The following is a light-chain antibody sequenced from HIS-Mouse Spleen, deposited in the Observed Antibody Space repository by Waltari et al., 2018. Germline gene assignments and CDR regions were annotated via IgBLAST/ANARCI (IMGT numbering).Light chain of an antibody. J-gene: IGKJ1*01. CDR3: QQLNSYPPT. CDR2: GAS. V-gene: IGKV1-9*01. Sequence: DIRLTQSPSFLAAPVGDRVTITCRASQGISSYLARYQQKPGKAPKHLIYGASTLQSGVPSSFSGSGSGTECTLTISSLQPEDFATYYCQQLNSYPPTFGQGTKVESK. CDR1: QGISSY.